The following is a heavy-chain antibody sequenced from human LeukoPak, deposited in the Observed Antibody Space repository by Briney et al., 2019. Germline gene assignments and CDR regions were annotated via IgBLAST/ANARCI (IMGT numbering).Heavy chain of an antibody. CDR1: GYTFTSYD. D-gene: IGHD3-3*01. V-gene: IGHV1-8*01. Sequence: ASVKVSCKASGYTFTSYDINWVRQATGQGLEWMGWMNPNSGSTGYAQKFQGRVTMTRNTSISTAYMELSSLRSEDTAVYYCARGGYDFWSAPPPPDPWGQGTLVTVSS. CDR3: ARGGYDFWSAPPPPDP. CDR2: MNPNSGST. J-gene: IGHJ5*02.